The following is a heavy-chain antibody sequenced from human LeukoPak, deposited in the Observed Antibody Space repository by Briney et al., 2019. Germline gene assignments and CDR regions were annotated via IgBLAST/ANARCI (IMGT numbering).Heavy chain of an antibody. J-gene: IGHJ6*03. CDR1: GGSFSGYY. V-gene: IGHV4-34*01. CDR2: INHSGST. D-gene: IGHD2-2*01. Sequence: SETLSLNCAVYGGSFSGYYWSWIRQPPGKGLEWIGEINHSGSTNYNPSLESRVTISVDTSKNQFSLKLSSVTAADTAVYYCARGRTPNPDIVVVPAATNYYYYYMDVWGKGTTVTVSS. CDR3: ARGRTPNPDIVVVPAATNYYYYYMDV.